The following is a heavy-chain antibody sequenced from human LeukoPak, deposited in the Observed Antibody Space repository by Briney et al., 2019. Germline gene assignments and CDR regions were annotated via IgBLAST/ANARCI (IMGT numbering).Heavy chain of an antibody. CDR3: AKSYGDYTTGMDV. CDR2: ISGSGGST. J-gene: IGHJ6*02. V-gene: IGHV3-23*01. D-gene: IGHD4-17*01. CDR1: GFTFSSYA. Sequence: PGGSLRLSCAASGFTFSSYAMSWVRQAPGKGLEWVSAISGSGGSTYYADSVRGRFTISRDNSKNTLYLQMNSLRAEDTAVYYCAKSYGDYTTGMDVWGQGTTVTVSS.